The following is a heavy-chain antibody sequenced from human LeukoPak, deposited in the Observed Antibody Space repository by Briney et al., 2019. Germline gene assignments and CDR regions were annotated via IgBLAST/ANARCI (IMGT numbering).Heavy chain of an antibody. CDR1: GGSFSTYP. CDR3: AVAPQDIVVLPTAPPLDY. CDR2: IVPIIGSP. V-gene: IGHV1-69*13. D-gene: IGHD2-15*01. J-gene: IGHJ4*02. Sequence: SVKVSCKASGGSFSTYPFTWVRQAPGQGLEWMGEIVPIIGSPNYSQTFQGRLAITADESTNTAYMELSGLKSDDTAVYYCAVAPQDIVVLPTAPPLDYWGRGTLVIVSS.